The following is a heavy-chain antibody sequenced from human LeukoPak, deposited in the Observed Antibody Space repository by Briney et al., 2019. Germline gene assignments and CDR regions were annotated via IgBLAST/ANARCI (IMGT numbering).Heavy chain of an antibody. CDR1: GYTFTGYY. CDR2: INPNSGGT. J-gene: IGHJ3*02. V-gene: IGHV1-2*04. D-gene: IGHD6-19*01. CDR3: ARGGLIAVAGSRDAFDI. Sequence: ASVKVSRKASGYTFTGYYMHWARQAPGQGLEWMGWINPNSGGTNYAQKFQGWVTMTRDTSISTAYMELSRLRSDDTAVYYCARGGLIAVAGSRDAFDIWGQGTMVTVSS.